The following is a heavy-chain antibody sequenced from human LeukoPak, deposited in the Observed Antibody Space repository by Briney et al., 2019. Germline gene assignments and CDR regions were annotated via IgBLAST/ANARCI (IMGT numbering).Heavy chain of an antibody. Sequence: GGSLRLSCAASGFTFSDYYMSWIRQAPGKGLEWVSYISSSGSTIYYADSVKGRFTISRDNAKNSLYLQMNSLRAEDTALYYCAKGGYGDYASAEYFQHWGQGTLVTVSS. D-gene: IGHD4-17*01. V-gene: IGHV3-11*01. CDR2: ISSSGSTI. CDR3: AKGGYGDYASAEYFQH. CDR1: GFTFSDYY. J-gene: IGHJ1*01.